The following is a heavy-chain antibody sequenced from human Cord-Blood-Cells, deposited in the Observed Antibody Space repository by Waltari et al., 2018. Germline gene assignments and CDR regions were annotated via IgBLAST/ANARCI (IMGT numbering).Heavy chain of an antibody. CDR3: ARMGYSSSWYYFDY. V-gene: IGHV3-33*01. D-gene: IGHD6-13*01. CDR2: IWYDGSNK. J-gene: IGHJ4*02. CDR1: GFTFSSYG. Sequence: QVQLVESGGGVVQPGRSLRLSCAASGFTFSSYGMHWVRQAPGKGLEWVAVIWYDGSNKYLAEPGEGRFNISRDNSKNTLYLQMNSLRAEDTAVYYCARMGYSSSWYYFDYWGQGTLVTVSS.